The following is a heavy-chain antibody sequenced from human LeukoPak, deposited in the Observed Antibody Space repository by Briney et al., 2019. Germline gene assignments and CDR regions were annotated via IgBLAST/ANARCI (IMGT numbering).Heavy chain of an antibody. V-gene: IGHV1-2*02. Sequence: ASVKVSCKTSGYTFTGYYVHWVRQARGQGLEWRAWINPNSGDTDVGQKFQGRVTMTRDTSISIVYMELSSLRSDDTAIYFCARRSATGMTLDYWGQGTLVTVSS. D-gene: IGHD1-14*01. CDR1: GYTFTGYY. J-gene: IGHJ4*02. CDR2: INPNSGDT. CDR3: ARRSATGMTLDY.